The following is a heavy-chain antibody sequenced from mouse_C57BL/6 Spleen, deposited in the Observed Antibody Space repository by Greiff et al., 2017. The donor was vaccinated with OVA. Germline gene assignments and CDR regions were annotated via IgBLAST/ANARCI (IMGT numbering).Heavy chain of an antibody. CDR3: TRNYYGSKERVFDY. Sequence: QVQLQQPGAELVRPGSSVKLSCKASGYTFTSYWMHWVQQRPIQGLEWIGNIDPSDSETHYNQKFKDKATLTVDKSSSTAYMQLSSLTSEDSAVYYCTRNYYGSKERVFDYWGQGTTLTVSS. D-gene: IGHD1-1*01. CDR1: GYTFTSYW. V-gene: IGHV1-52*01. CDR2: IDPSDSET. J-gene: IGHJ2*01.